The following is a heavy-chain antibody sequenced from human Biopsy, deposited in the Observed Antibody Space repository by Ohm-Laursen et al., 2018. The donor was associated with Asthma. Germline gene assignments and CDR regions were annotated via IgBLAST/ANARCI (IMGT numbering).Heavy chain of an antibody. D-gene: IGHD3-22*01. CDR3: ARGDSSNWSHYYFDY. Sequence: SLRLSCAASGFAVSRDYMFWVRQAPGKGLEWVSVIYSGGTSHTADSVRGRFTISRDYSKNTLYLQMHSLRAEDTAVYYCARGDSSNWSHYYFDYWGQGTLVPVSS. J-gene: IGHJ4*02. V-gene: IGHV3-53*01. CDR1: GFAVSRDY. CDR2: IYSGGTS.